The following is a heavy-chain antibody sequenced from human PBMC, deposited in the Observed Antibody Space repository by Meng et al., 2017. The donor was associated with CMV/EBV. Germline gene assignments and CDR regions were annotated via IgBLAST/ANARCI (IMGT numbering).Heavy chain of an antibody. V-gene: IGHV3-23*01. J-gene: IGHJ4*02. CDR1: GFTFSSYA. Sequence: GESLKISCAASGFTFSSYAMSWVRQAPGKGLEWVSAISGSGGSTYYADSVKGRFTISRDNSKNTLYQQMNSLRAEDTAVYYCAKDYDSSGLGAYYFDYWGQGTLVTVSS. CDR3: AKDYDSSGLGAYYFDY. D-gene: IGHD3-22*01. CDR2: ISGSGGST.